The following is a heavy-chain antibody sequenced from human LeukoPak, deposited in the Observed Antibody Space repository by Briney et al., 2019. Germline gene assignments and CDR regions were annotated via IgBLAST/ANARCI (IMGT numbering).Heavy chain of an antibody. CDR2: ITSSGSPT. Sequence: GGSLRLSCAASGFTFSRYNMNWVRQAPGKGLEWVSFITSSGSPTSYADSVKGRFTISRDDAKNSLYLQMNSLRDEDTAVYYCARGNSTSFDYWGQGTLVTVSS. J-gene: IGHJ4*02. V-gene: IGHV3-48*02. CDR1: GFTFSRYN. D-gene: IGHD2-2*01. CDR3: ARGNSTSFDY.